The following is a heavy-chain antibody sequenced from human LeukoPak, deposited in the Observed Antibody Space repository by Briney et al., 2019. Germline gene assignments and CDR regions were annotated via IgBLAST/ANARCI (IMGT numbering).Heavy chain of an antibody. J-gene: IGHJ4*02. Sequence: GGSLRLSCAASGFTFSSYSMNWVRQAPGKGLEWVSYISSSGSTIYYADSVKGRFTISRDNAKNSLYLQMNSLRAEDTAVYYCAREGTRYSGSYTLGYWGQGTLVTVSS. CDR1: GFTFSSYS. CDR3: AREGTRYSGSYTLGY. V-gene: IGHV3-48*04. D-gene: IGHD1-26*01. CDR2: ISSSGSTI.